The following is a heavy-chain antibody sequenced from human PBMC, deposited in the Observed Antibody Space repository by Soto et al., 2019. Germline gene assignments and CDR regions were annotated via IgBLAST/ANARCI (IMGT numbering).Heavy chain of an antibody. CDR2: IKQDGSEK. Sequence: GGSLRLSCAASGFTFSSYWMSWVRQAPGKGLEWVANIKQDGSEKYYVDSVKGRFTTSRDSAKNSLYLQMNSLRAEDTAVYYCARVNIPSPLFDYWGQGTLVTVSS. CDR1: GFTFSSYW. V-gene: IGHV3-7*01. J-gene: IGHJ4*02. CDR3: ARVNIPSPLFDY.